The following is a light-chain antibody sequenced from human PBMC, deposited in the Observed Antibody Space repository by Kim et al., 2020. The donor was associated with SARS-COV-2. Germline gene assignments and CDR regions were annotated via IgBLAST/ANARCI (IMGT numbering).Light chain of an antibody. CDR3: QHLPYA. CDR1: PSVSSFY. V-gene: IGKV3-20*01. J-gene: IGKJ2*01. CDR2: GTS. Sequence: TLCLSPGEGATLSCRASPSVSSFYLAWYHQKPGQAPRLLIDGTSSRATGMPDRFSGSGSGTDFTLTISRVEPEDFAVYYCQHLPYAFGQGTKLEI.